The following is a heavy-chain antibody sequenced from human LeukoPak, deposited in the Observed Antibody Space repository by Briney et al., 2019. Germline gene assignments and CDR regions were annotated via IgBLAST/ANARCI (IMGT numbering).Heavy chain of an antibody. CDR2: IYYSGRT. J-gene: IGHJ3*02. CDR1: GDSINSYY. D-gene: IGHD5-24*01. CDR3: ARGRWLPNAFDI. Sequence: SETLSLTCTVSGDSINSYYWNWIRQPPGKGLEWIGYIYYSGRTDYNPSLKSRVTISVDTSKHQFSMKLKSVTAADTAVYFCARGRWLPNAFDIWGQGTMGTVFS. V-gene: IGHV4-59*01.